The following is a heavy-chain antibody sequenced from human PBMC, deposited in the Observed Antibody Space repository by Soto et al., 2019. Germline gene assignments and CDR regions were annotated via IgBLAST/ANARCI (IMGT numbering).Heavy chain of an antibody. J-gene: IGHJ4*02. V-gene: IGHV3-15*07. CDR1: SVSNAW. D-gene: IGHD3-22*01. CDR3: TTDLSDDSSGYYYPD. Sequence: SVSNAWMNWVRQAPGKGLEWVVRIKSKTDGGTTDYAAPVKGRFTISRDDSKNTLYLQMNSLKTEDTAVYYCTTDLSDDSSGYYYPDWGQGTLVTVSS. CDR2: IKSKTDGGTT.